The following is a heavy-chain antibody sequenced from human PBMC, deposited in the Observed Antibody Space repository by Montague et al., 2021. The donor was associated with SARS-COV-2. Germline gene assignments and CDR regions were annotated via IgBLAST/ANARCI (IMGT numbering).Heavy chain of an antibody. CDR1: GFTFSSYE. D-gene: IGHD3-9*01. CDR3: ARDLRDYDILTGYL. V-gene: IGHV3-48*03. J-gene: IGHJ4*02. CDR2: ITSSGSTI. Sequence: SLRLSCAASGFTFSSYEMNWVRQAPGKGLEWVSYITSSGSTIYYXXSLKGRFTISRDNAKNSLFLQMNSLRAEDTAVYYCARDLRDYDILTGYLWSQGTLVTGSS.